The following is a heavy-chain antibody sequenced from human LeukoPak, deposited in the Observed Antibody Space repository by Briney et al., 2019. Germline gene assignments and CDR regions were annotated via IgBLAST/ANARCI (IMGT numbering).Heavy chain of an antibody. J-gene: IGHJ2*01. V-gene: IGHV3-73*01. CDR2: IRSKANSYAT. Sequence: GGSLRLSCAASGFTFSGSAMHWVRQASGKGLEWVGRIRSKANSYATAYAASVKGRFTISRDDSKNTAYLQMNSLRPEDTAVFFCARDAWYPYFYFDLWGRGTLVTVSS. D-gene: IGHD2-15*01. CDR3: ARDAWYPYFYFDL. CDR1: GFTFSGSA.